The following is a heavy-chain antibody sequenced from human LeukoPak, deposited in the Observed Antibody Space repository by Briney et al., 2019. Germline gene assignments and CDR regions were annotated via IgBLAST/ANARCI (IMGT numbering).Heavy chain of an antibody. D-gene: IGHD2-2*01. Sequence: PSETLSLTCTVSGGSISSSSYYWGWIRQPPGKGLEWIGSIYYSGSTYYNPSLKSRVTISVDTSKNQFSLKLSSVTAADTAVYYCASRAYCSSTSCRYYYGMDVWGQGTTVTVSS. V-gene: IGHV4-39*07. CDR1: GGSISSSSYY. J-gene: IGHJ6*02. CDR2: IYYSGST. CDR3: ASRAYCSSTSCRYYYGMDV.